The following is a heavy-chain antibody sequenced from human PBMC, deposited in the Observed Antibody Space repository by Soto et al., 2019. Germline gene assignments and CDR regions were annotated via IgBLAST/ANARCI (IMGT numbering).Heavy chain of an antibody. J-gene: IGHJ4*02. D-gene: IGHD6-13*01. Sequence: EVQLVESGGGLVKPGGSLRLSCAASGFTFSSYSMNWVRQAPWKGLEWVSSISSSSSYIYYADSVKGRFTISRDNAKNSLYLQMNSLRAEDTAVYYCARGAGQQLVSYFDYWGQGTLVTVSS. CDR2: ISSSSSYI. CDR3: ARGAGQQLVSYFDY. CDR1: GFTFSSYS. V-gene: IGHV3-21*01.